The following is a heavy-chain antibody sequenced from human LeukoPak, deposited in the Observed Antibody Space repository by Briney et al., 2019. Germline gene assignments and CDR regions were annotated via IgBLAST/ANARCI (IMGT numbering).Heavy chain of an antibody. Sequence: GGSLRLSCAASTGFTFRNNAMSWVRQAPGQGLEWVSSINAIGSSTCYADSVKGRFTIYRDNSKNTLSLQMNSLRAEDTALYYCATHYGDYVNWFDPWGQGTLVTVSS. D-gene: IGHD4-17*01. V-gene: IGHV3-23*01. J-gene: IGHJ5*02. CDR2: INAIGSST. CDR3: ATHYGDYVNWFDP. CDR1: TGFTFRNNA.